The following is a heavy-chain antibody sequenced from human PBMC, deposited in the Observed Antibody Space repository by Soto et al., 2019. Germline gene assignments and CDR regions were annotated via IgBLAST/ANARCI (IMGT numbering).Heavy chain of an antibody. CDR3: ARAHGSGWGAFDI. D-gene: IGHD3-10*01. CDR1: GGSISSGGYS. CDR2: IYHSGST. V-gene: IGHV4-30-2*01. Sequence: TSETLSLTCAVPGGSISSGGYSWSWIRQPPGKGLEWIGYIYHSGSTYYNPSLKSRVTISVDRSKNQFSLKLSSVTAADTAVYYCARAHGSGWGAFDIWGQGTMVTVSS. J-gene: IGHJ3*02.